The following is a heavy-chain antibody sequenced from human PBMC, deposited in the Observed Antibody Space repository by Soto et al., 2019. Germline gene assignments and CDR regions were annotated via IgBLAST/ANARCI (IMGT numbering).Heavy chain of an antibody. CDR2: ISSSSSTI. D-gene: IGHD4-17*01. CDR3: ACNGDYGY. Sequence: EVPLVESGGGLVQPGGSLRLSCAASGFTFSSYSMNWVRQAPGKGLEWVSYISSSSSTIYYADSVKGRFTISRDNAKNSLYLQMNSLRAEDTAVYYCACNGDYGYWGQGTLVTVSS. CDR1: GFTFSSYS. J-gene: IGHJ4*02. V-gene: IGHV3-48*01.